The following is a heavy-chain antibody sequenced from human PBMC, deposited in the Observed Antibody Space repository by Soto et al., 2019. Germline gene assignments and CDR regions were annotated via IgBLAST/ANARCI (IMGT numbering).Heavy chain of an antibody. J-gene: IGHJ4*02. CDR3: ARVTISGYDRYYFDY. Sequence: LETLSLSCTVAGGSVGDGSDYWSLIRQPPGKGLEWIGYIYYSGSTNYNPSLKSRVTISVDTSKNQFSLKLSSVTAADTAVYYCARVTISGYDRYYFDYWGQGTLVTVSS. CDR2: IYYSGST. D-gene: IGHD5-12*01. V-gene: IGHV4-61*01. CDR1: GGSVGDGSDY.